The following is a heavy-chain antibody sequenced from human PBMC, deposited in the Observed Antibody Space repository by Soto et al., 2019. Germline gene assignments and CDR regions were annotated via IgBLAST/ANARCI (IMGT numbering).Heavy chain of an antibody. CDR1: GGSISSYY. CDR2: IYYSGST. J-gene: IGHJ4*02. V-gene: IGHV4-59*01. Sequence: SETLSLTCTVSGGSISSYYWSWIRQPPGKGLEWIGYIYYSGSTNYNPSLKSRVTISVDTSKNQFSLKLSSVTAADTAVYYCARDVGYSSSYWGQGTLVTVSS. CDR3: ARDVGYSSSY. D-gene: IGHD6-13*01.